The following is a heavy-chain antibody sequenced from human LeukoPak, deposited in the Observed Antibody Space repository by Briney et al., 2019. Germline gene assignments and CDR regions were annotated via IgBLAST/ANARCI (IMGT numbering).Heavy chain of an antibody. Sequence: GGSLRLSCAASGFTFSDNYMTWVRQAPGKGLEWLSYISGNGGVIQYADSVKGRFTITRDNAKNLLYLQMDSLRVEDTAIYYCARDPRTVRIWGQGTLVTVSS. V-gene: IGHV3-11*04. CDR1: GFTFSDNY. CDR3: ARDPRTVRI. D-gene: IGHD1-1*01. J-gene: IGHJ4*02. CDR2: ISGNGGVI.